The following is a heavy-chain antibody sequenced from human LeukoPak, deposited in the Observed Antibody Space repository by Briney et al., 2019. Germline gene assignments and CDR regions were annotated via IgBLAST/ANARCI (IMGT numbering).Heavy chain of an antibody. CDR1: GFTFSSYS. D-gene: IGHD6-6*01. J-gene: IGHJ4*02. V-gene: IGHV3-21*01. Sequence: GGSLRLSCAASGFTFSSYSMNWVRQAPGKGLEWVSSISSGSSYIYYADSVKGRFTISRDNAKNSLYLQMNSLRAEDTAVYYCARGPYSSSFSSDYRGQGTLVTVSS. CDR2: ISSGSSYI. CDR3: ARGPYSSSFSSDY.